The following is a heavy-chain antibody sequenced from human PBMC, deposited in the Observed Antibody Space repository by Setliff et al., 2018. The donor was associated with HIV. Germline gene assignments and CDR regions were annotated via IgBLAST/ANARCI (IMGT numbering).Heavy chain of an antibody. V-gene: IGHV1-69*13. CDR2: LISMFKIP. Sequence: ASVKVSCKTSGGTFRSQAISWVRQAPGQGLEWMGGLISMFKIPQIAQKFQGRVTITADESTSTAYMWLSSLTSEDTAVYYCARGGWSGGGPLHYSYYYLDVWGQGTAVTVSS. CDR3: ARGGWSGGGPLHYSYYYLDV. CDR1: GGTFRSQA. D-gene: IGHD2-15*01. J-gene: IGHJ6*02.